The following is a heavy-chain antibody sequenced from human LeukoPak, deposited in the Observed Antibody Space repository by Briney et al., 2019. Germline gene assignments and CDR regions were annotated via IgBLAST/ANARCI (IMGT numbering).Heavy chain of an antibody. CDR2: IYHSGST. J-gene: IGHJ4*02. CDR1: GGSISSGGYY. Sequence: SETLSLTCTVSGGSISSGGYYWSWIRQPPGKGLEWIGYIYHSGSTYYNPSLKSRVTISVDRSKNQFSLKLSSVTAADTAVYYCARRHEDPKYYYDSSGYFDYWGQGTLVTVSS. V-gene: IGHV4-30-2*01. D-gene: IGHD3-22*01. CDR3: ARRHEDPKYYYDSSGYFDY.